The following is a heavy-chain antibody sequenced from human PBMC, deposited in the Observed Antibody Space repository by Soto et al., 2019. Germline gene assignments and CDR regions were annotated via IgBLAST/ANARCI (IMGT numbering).Heavy chain of an antibody. D-gene: IGHD3-22*01. J-gene: IGHJ4*02. V-gene: IGHV1-69*13. CDR2: IIPIFGTA. CDR1: GGTFSSYA. CDR3: ARGRNSGYPYFDY. Sequence: GASVKVSCKASGGTFSSYAISWVRQAPGQGLEWMGGIIPIFGTANYAQKFQGRVTITADESTSTAYMELSSLRSEDTAVYYCARGRNSGYPYFDYWGQGTLVTVSS.